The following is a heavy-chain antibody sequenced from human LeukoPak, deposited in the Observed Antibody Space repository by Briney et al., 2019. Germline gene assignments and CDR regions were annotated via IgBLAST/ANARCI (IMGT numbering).Heavy chain of an antibody. CDR3: AKVCITIFGVVDPIDY. Sequence: GGSLRLSCAASGFTFSSYAMSWVRQAPGKGLEWVSAISGSGGSTYYADSVKGRFTISRDNSKNTLYLQMNSLRAGDTAVYYCAKVCITIFGVVDPIDYWGQGTLVTVSS. D-gene: IGHD3-3*01. CDR2: ISGSGGST. CDR1: GFTFSSYA. J-gene: IGHJ4*02. V-gene: IGHV3-23*01.